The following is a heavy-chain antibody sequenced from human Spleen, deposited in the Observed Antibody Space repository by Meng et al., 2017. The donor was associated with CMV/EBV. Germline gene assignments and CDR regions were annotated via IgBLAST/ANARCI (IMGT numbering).Heavy chain of an antibody. V-gene: IGHV4-34*01. D-gene: IGHD2-2*01. CDR3: APRQLLYRFWFHP. CDR1: GGSFSGYY. CDR2: INHSGST. J-gene: IGHJ5*02. Sequence: SETLSLTCAVYGGSFSGYYWSWIRQPPGKGLEWIGEINHSGSTNYNPSLKGRVTISIDTSKNQFSLTLSSATAADTAVYYCAPRQLLYRFWFHPWGQGTLVTVSS.